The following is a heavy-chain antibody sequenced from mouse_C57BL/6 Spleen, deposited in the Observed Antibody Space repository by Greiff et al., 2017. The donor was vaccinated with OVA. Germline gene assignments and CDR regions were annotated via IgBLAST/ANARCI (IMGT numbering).Heavy chain of an antibody. D-gene: IGHD2-5*01. CDR2: ISSGSSTI. Sequence: EVQLVASGGGLVKPGGSLKLSCAASGFTFSDYGMHWVRQAPEKGLEWVAYISSGSSTIYYADTVKGRFTISRDNAKNTMFLQMTSLRSEDTAMYYCARNSKNYYAMDYWGQGTSVTVSS. V-gene: IGHV5-17*01. CDR1: GFTFSDYG. J-gene: IGHJ4*01. CDR3: ARNSKNYYAMDY.